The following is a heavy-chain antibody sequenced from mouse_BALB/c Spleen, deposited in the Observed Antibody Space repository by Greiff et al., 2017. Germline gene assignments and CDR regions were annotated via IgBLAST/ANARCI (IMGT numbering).Heavy chain of an antibody. CDR3: ARSDYGSPYAMDY. CDR2: ISSGSSTI. Sequence: EVHLVESGGGLVQPGGSRKLSCAASGFTFSSFGMHWVRQAPEKGLEWVAYISSGSSTIYYADTVKGRFTISRDNPKNTLFLQMTSLRSEDTAMYYCARSDYGSPYAMDYWGQGTSVTVSS. V-gene: IGHV5-17*02. CDR1: GFTFSSFG. D-gene: IGHD1-1*01. J-gene: IGHJ4*01.